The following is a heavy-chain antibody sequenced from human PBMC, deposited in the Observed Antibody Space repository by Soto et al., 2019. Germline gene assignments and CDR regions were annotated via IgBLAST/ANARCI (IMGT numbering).Heavy chain of an antibody. J-gene: IGHJ6*03. Sequence: SETLSLTCTVSGGSISSGGYYWSWIRQHPGKGLEWIGYIYYSGSTYYNPSLKSRVTISVDTSKNQFSLKLSSVTAADTAVYYCAREAVGYCSSTSCYQGYYYYMDVWGKGTTVTVSS. CDR3: AREAVGYCSSTSCYQGYYYYMDV. CDR2: IYYSGST. D-gene: IGHD2-2*01. CDR1: GGSISSGGYY. V-gene: IGHV4-31*03.